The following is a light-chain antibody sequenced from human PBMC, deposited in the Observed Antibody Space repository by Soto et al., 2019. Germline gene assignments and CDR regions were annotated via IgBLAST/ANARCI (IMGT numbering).Light chain of an antibody. CDR1: QSFXSY. CDR3: QQYGYATST. J-gene: IGKJ5*01. CDR2: AAS. Sequence: IVLTQSPARLSLSPGEGATLSCRASQSFXSYLAWYQPKPGQAPRMRXDAASSRATGSPDRFSGSGSGTDFTLTIDGLDPEDFVVYYCQQYGYATSTFGQGTRLEIK. V-gene: IGKV3-20*01.